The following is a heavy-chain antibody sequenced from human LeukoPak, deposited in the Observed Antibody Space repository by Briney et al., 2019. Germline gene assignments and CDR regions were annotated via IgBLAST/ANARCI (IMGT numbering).Heavy chain of an antibody. CDR3: AKATRGYSRNFDY. Sequence: GGSLRLSCAASGFTFDDYAMHWVRQAPGKGLEWVSGISWNSGNIGYADSVKGRFTISRDNAKNSLYLQMNSLRAEDTALYYCAKATRGYSRNFDYCGQGTLVTVSS. CDR1: GFTFDDYA. V-gene: IGHV3-9*01. J-gene: IGHJ4*02. D-gene: IGHD3-22*01. CDR2: ISWNSGNI.